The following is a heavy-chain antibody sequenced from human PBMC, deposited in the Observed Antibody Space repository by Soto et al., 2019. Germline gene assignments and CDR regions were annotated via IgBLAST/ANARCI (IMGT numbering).Heavy chain of an antibody. CDR2: ITGSGGST. CDR1: GFTLSTYA. V-gene: IGHV3-23*01. CDR3: HKYSGPLIMPAA. J-gene: IGHJ5*02. Sequence: GGSLRLSCVASGFTLSTYAMSWVRQAPGKGLEWVSGITGSGGSTYYADSVKGRFTISRDNSKSTVSLHMNSLKIEDTAVYYCHKYSGPLIMPAALGPGTLVTVSS. D-gene: IGHD1-26*01.